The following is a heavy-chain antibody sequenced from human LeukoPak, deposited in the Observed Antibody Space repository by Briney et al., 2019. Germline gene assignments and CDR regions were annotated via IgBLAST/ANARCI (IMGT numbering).Heavy chain of an antibody. D-gene: IGHD6-13*01. V-gene: IGHV1-18*04. Sequence: GASVKVSCKASGYTFTNYGIIWVGQAPGQGLEGMGWISGYSGNINYAQKRQGRVTMTTETSTSTAYMNLRNLRSDDTAVYYCARQSRDMAAAWGLWGQGTLVTVSS. CDR1: GYTFTNYG. CDR2: ISGYSGNI. J-gene: IGHJ4*02. CDR3: ARQSRDMAAAWGL.